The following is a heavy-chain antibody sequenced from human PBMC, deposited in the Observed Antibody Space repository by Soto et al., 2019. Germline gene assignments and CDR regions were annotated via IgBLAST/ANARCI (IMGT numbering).Heavy chain of an antibody. CDR3: ARWVGGSMFDNSGKYDS. D-gene: IGHD3-22*01. CDR1: GFTFSSNG. Sequence: QVQLVESGGGVVKPGRSLRLTCAASGFTFSSNGMHWVRQAPGKGLEWVALIAYDGSKTYYGDSVRGRFTISRDNSENTLFLKMNSLRAEDTAVYYCARWVGGSMFDNSGKYDSWGQGTLVTVSS. CDR2: IAYDGSKT. V-gene: IGHV3-30*03. J-gene: IGHJ5*01.